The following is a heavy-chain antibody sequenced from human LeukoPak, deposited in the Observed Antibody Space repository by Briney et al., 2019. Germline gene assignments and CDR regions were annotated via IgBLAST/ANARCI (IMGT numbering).Heavy chain of an antibody. CDR1: GFTVSSNY. D-gene: IGHD2-8*02. Sequence: GGSLRLSCAASGFTVSSNYMSWVRQAPGKGLEWVSIIYSGGSTYYADSVKGRFTISRDNSKNTLYLQMNSLRAEDTAIYYCATYRQVLLPFESWGQGTLVTVSS. V-gene: IGHV3-66*01. CDR3: ATYRQVLLPFES. CDR2: IYSGGST. J-gene: IGHJ4*02.